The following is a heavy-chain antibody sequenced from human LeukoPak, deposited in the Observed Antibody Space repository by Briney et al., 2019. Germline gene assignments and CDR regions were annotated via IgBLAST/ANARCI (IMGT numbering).Heavy chain of an antibody. J-gene: IGHJ5*02. Sequence: PSETLSLTCAVSGYSISSGYYWGWIRQPPRKGLEWIGSIYHNGNTYYNPSLKSRVTISVDTSKNEFSLKLSSVTAADTAVYYCARAYHSSWYLNWFDPWGQGTLVTVSS. V-gene: IGHV4-38-2*01. D-gene: IGHD6-13*01. CDR2: IYHNGNT. CDR1: GYSISSGYY. CDR3: ARAYHSSWYLNWFDP.